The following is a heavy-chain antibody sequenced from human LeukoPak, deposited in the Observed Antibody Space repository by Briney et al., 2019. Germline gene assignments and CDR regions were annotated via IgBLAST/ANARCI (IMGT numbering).Heavy chain of an antibody. J-gene: IGHJ4*02. CDR1: GFTFSSYW. CDR3: ARVGTAEGTLEDY. Sequence: GGSLRLSCAASGFTFSSYWMSWVRQPPGKGLEWVANIKNDGSERYYVDSVKGRFTISRDNAKNSLYLQMNSLRAEDTAVYYCARVGTAEGTLEDYWGQGTLVSVSS. V-gene: IGHV3-7*01. D-gene: IGHD6-13*01. CDR2: IKNDGSER.